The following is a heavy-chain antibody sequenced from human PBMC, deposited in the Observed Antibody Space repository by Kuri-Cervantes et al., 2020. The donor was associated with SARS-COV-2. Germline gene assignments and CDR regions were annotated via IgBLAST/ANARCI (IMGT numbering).Heavy chain of an antibody. D-gene: IGHD3-10*01. CDR1: DSSISSDYY. CDR2: VYSGST. V-gene: IGHV4-38-2*01. CDR3: ARQGPAYFGSGSYRAGWYDP. J-gene: IGHJ5*02. Sequence: SETLSLTCGVSDSSISSDYYWGWIRQPQGKGLEWIGSVYSGSTYYNPSLESRVTISVDTSKNQFSLRLSSVTAADTVVYYCARQGPAYFGSGSYRAGWYDPWGQGTLVTVSS.